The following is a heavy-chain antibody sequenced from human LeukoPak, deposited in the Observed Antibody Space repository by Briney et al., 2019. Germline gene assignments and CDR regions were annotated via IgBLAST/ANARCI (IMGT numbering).Heavy chain of an antibody. Sequence: ASVKVSCKASGYTFTGNYIHWLRQAPGQGLEWMGWLNPNTGTTNYAQKFQGRVTMTRDTSINTAYMELGSLKSDDTAIYYCARYVWLLRICDSWGQGTLVTVSS. CDR2: LNPNTGTT. CDR3: ARYVWLLRICDS. D-gene: IGHD5-12*01. V-gene: IGHV1-2*02. CDR1: GYTFTGNY. J-gene: IGHJ4*02.